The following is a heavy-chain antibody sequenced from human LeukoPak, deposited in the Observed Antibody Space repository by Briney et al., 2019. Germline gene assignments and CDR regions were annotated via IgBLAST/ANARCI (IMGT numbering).Heavy chain of an antibody. CDR2: INPNSGGT. V-gene: IGHV1-2*02. CDR3: ARDIPDDSSGYYFDY. Sequence: GASVKVSCKASGYTFTGYYIHWVRQAPGQGLEWMEWINPNSGGTNYAQKFQGRVTMTRDTSISTAYMELSRLRSDDTAVYYCARDIPDDSSGYYFDYWGQGTLVTVSS. J-gene: IGHJ4*02. D-gene: IGHD3-22*01. CDR1: GYTFTGYY.